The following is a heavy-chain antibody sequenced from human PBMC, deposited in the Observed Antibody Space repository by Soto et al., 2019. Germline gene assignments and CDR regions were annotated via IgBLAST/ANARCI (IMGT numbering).Heavy chain of an antibody. Sequence: GSVKVACKASGYKFTSYNIIWVRQAPGQGLEWMGWISAYNGNTNYAQKLQDRVTMTTDTSTSTVYMELRSLRSDDTAVYYCARVDYYESSGYYVNWFDPWGQGTLVTVSS. CDR2: ISAYNGNT. CDR3: ARVDYYESSGYYVNWFDP. V-gene: IGHV1-18*04. CDR1: GYKFTSYN. J-gene: IGHJ5*02. D-gene: IGHD3-22*01.